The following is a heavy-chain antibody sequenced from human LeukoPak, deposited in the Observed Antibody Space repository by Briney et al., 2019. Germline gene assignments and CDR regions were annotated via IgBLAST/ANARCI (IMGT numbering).Heavy chain of an antibody. Sequence: SETLSLTCTVSGGSISSYYWSWIRQPPGKGLEWIGYTYYSGSTNYNPSLKSRVTISVDTSKNQFSLKLSSVTAADTAVYYCARPSGYYDSSGYYYPAAFDIWGQGTMVTVSS. CDR3: ARPSGYYDSSGYYYPAAFDI. D-gene: IGHD3-22*01. V-gene: IGHV4-59*01. J-gene: IGHJ3*02. CDR1: GGSISSYY. CDR2: TYYSGST.